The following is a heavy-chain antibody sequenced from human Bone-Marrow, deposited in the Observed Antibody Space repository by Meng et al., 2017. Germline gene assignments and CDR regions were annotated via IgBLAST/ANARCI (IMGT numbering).Heavy chain of an antibody. J-gene: IGHJ5*02. Sequence: QVQLQQGGAGLLKPSETLSLTCVVSGGSFSDYYWSWIRQPPGKGLEWIGEINHSGSTNYNPSLESRATISVDTSKNQFSLKLSSVTAADTAVYYCARDMTTVTYFSQDNWFDPWGQGTLVTVSS. CDR1: GGSFSDYY. V-gene: IGHV4-34*01. D-gene: IGHD4-17*01. CDR3: ARDMTTVTYFSQDNWFDP. CDR2: INHSGST.